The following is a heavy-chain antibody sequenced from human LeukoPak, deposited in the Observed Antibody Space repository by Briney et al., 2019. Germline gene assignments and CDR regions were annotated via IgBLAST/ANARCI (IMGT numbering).Heavy chain of an antibody. D-gene: IGHD1-14*01. CDR2: IKSDGSST. V-gene: IGHV3-74*01. Sequence: RGSLRFSCAASGFTFSSYWMHWVRQGPGKGLEWVSRIKSDGSSTRYADSVKGRFTVSRDNAKNTLYLQMNSLRAEDTAVYFCASGPTGFAWGQGTLVTVSS. CDR3: ASGPTGFA. CDR1: GFTFSSYW. J-gene: IGHJ5*02.